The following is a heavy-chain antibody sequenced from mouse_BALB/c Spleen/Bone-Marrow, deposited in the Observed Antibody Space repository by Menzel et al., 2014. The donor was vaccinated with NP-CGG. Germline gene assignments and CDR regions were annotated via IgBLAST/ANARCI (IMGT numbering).Heavy chain of an antibody. CDR3: ARDDAMDY. CDR1: GFTFTDYY. CDR2: IRNKANGYTT. V-gene: IGHV7-3*02. Sequence: EVHLVESGGGLVQPGGSLKLSCATSGFTFTDYYMSWVRRPPGKALEWLGFIRNKANGYTTEYSASVKGRFTISRDNSQCILYLQMNTLRAEDSATYYCARDDAMDYWGQGTSVTVSS. J-gene: IGHJ4*01.